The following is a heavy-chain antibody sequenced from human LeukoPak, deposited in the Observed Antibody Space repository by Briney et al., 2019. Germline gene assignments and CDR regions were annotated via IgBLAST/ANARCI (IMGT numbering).Heavy chain of an antibody. CDR1: GGSISSSNW. J-gene: IGHJ4*02. CDR2: IYHSGST. Sequence: PSETLSLTCAVSGGSISSSNWWSWVRQPPGKGLEWIGEIYHSGSTNYNPSLKSRVTISVDKSKNQFSLKLSSVTAADTAVYYCARDVNNWNSGLGYWGQGTLVTVSS. V-gene: IGHV4-4*02. D-gene: IGHD1-20*01. CDR3: ARDVNNWNSGLGY.